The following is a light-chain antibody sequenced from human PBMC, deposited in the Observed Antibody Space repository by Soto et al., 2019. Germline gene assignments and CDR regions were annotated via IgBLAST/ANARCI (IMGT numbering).Light chain of an antibody. CDR1: QSVASN. V-gene: IGKV3-15*01. CDR3: QQYHNWSPLYT. J-gene: IGKJ2*01. Sequence: EIVMTQSPASLSVSPGDGATLSCRASQSVASNVASYQQKPGQGPRLLIHGASTRSLGVPARFSSSGSGTDFTFPISSRQSENFAGYDWQQYHNWSPLYTFVQRTKLQIK. CDR2: GAS.